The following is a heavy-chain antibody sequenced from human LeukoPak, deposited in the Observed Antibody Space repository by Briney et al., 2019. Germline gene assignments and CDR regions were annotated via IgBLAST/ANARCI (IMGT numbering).Heavy chain of an antibody. CDR1: GYTFTSYW. CDR2: IYPGDSDT. V-gene: IGHV5-51*01. D-gene: IGHD5-18*01. J-gene: IGHJ4*02. Sequence: GESLKISCKGSGYTFTSYWIGWVRQMPGKDLEWMGTIYPGDSDTRYSPSFQGQVSISADKSINTAYLQWSSLKASDTAIYYRARLGTAIIARYFDFWGQGTLVTVSS. CDR3: ARLGTAIIARYFDF.